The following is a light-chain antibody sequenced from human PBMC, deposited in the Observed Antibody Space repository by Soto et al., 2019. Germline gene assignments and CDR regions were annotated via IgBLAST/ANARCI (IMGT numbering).Light chain of an antibody. V-gene: IGKV1-27*01. CDR1: RGIGNA. CDR3: EKYDSAPP. Sequence: DIQMTQCPSSLSASGGDRVTITCRPSRGIGNALAWYQQKPGKVTKLLIHSASTLQSGVPSRFSGSGSGTDFTLTISSLQPEDVASYYCEKYDSAPPFGPGTKVDIK. CDR2: SAS. J-gene: IGKJ1*01.